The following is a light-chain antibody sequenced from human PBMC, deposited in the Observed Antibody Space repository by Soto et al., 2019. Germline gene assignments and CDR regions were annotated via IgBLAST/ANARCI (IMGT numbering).Light chain of an antibody. V-gene: IGLV2-14*01. CDR2: GVS. J-gene: IGLJ2*01. CDR1: SSDVGGYDY. Sequence: QSALTQPASVSGSPGQSITISCTGTSSDVGGYDYVSWYQQYPGKAPKLMIYGVSNRPSGVSNRFSASKSGNTASLTISGLQPEDEADYYCSSYTSSETHEFGGGTKLTVL. CDR3: SSYTSSETHE.